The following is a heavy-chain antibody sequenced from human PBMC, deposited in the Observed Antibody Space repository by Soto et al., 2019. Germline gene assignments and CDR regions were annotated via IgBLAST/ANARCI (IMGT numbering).Heavy chain of an antibody. V-gene: IGHV1-18*01. CDR3: ARDNSYFDY. CDR1: GYTFRNFG. J-gene: IGHJ4*02. Sequence: QIPLLQSGAEVKKPGASVKVTCKASGYTFRNFGISWVRQAPGQGLEWMGWISAYNANANYAQKFQGRLTMTANTSTSTVYMELRSLRSDDTAVYYCARDNSYFDYWGQGTLVTVSS. CDR2: ISAYNANA.